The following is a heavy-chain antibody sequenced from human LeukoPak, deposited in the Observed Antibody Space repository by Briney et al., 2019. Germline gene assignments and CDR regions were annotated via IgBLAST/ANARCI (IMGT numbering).Heavy chain of an antibody. Sequence: SETLSLTCTVSGGSINNYYWSWIRQPAGKGLEWIGRIYTRGSTNYNPSLKSRVTMSVDTSKNQFSLKLSSVTAADTAVYYCARGRYCSADNCSGGDAFDIWGQGTMVSVSS. CDR1: GGSINNYY. CDR3: ARGRYCSADNCSGGDAFDI. D-gene: IGHD2-15*01. V-gene: IGHV4-4*07. J-gene: IGHJ3*02. CDR2: IYTRGST.